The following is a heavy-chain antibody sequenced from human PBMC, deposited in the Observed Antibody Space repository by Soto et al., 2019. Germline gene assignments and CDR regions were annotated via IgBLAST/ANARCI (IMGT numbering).Heavy chain of an antibody. J-gene: IGHJ6*03. D-gene: IGHD5-12*01. CDR3: ARESGGATATLDYYHFYMDV. CDR1: GDTFNDYY. CDR2: INPNSGVT. Sequence: QVQLVQSGAEVKKPGASVTVSCRSSGDTFNDYYIHWVRQAPGQGLEWMGWINPNSGVTKYAQKFQGWVSMTRDTSIRTVYMQLSRLRSDDTAVYYCARESGGATATLDYYHFYMDVGGTGTTVTVSS. V-gene: IGHV1-2*04.